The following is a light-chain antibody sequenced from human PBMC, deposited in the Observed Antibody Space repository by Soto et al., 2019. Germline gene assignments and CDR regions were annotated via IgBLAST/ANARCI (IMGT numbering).Light chain of an antibody. J-gene: IGKJ1*01. CDR1: QSISSW. CDR2: DAS. Sequence: IHMTQCRSTLSASVGDRVTITCRASQSISSWLAWYQQKPGKAPKLLIYDASSLESGVPSRFSGSGSGTEFTLTISSLQPDDFATYYCQQYNSYRTFGQGTKV. V-gene: IGKV1-5*01. CDR3: QQYNSYRT.